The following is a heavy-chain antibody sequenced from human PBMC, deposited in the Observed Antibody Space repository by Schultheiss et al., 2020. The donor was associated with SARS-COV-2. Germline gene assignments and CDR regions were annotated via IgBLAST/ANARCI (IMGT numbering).Heavy chain of an antibody. D-gene: IGHD3-3*01. CDR3: AKEAEYDFWSGYYPPAEYFQH. CDR1: GFTFSSYA. J-gene: IGHJ1*01. V-gene: IGHV3-23*01. CDR2: ISGSGGST. Sequence: GGSLRLSCAASGFTFSSYAMSWVRQAPGKGLEWVSAISGSGGSTYYADSVKGRFTISRDNSKNTLYLQMNSLRAEDTAVYYCAKEAEYDFWSGYYPPAEYFQHWGQGTLVTVSS.